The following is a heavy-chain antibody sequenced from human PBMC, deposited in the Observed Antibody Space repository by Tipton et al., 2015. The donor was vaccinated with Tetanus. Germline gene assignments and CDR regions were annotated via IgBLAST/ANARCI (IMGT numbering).Heavy chain of an antibody. Sequence: TLSLTCTVSGDSISSSEYYWGWIRQPPGEGLEWIASVYYDGSAYTNPSLKSRIAISIDTSGSQFSLKGHSVTAADTAFYYCTRHVVEAVPRWFDPWGQGTLVTVPS. J-gene: IGHJ5*02. D-gene: IGHD2-2*01. CDR3: TRHVVEAVPRWFDP. CDR1: GDSISSSEYY. CDR2: VYYDGSA. V-gene: IGHV4-39*01.